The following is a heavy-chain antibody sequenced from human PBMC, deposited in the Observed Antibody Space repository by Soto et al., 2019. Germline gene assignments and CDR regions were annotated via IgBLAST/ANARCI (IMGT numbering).Heavy chain of an antibody. CDR1: GGSISSYY. CDR3: ARQNGCTNGVCYPSTFDY. V-gene: IGHV4-59*08. Sequence: SETLSLTCTVSGGSISSYYWSLIRQPPGKGLEWIGYIYYSGSTNYNPSLKSRVTISVDTSKNQFSLKLSSVTAADAAVYYCARQNGCTNGVCYPSTFDYWGQGTLVTVSS. CDR2: IYYSGST. D-gene: IGHD2-8*01. J-gene: IGHJ4*02.